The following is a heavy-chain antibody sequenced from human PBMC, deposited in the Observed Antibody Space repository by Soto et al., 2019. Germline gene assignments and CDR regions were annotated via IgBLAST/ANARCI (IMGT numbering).Heavy chain of an antibody. V-gene: IGHV4-30-2*01. D-gene: IGHD2-2*01. CDR3: ARVPDR. CDR2: IYHSGST. J-gene: IGHJ5*02. CDR1: GGSISSRGSS. Sequence: SXTLSLTCAVSGGSISSRGSSWSWIRQPPGKGLEWIGYIYHSGSTYYNPSLKSRVTISVDRSKNQFSLKLSSVTAADTAVYYCARVPDRWGQGTLVTVSS.